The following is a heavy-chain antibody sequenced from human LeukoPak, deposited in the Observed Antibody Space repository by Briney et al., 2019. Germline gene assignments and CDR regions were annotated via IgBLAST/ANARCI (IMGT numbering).Heavy chain of an antibody. D-gene: IGHD2-15*01. CDR2: INPNSGGT. V-gene: IGHV1-2*02. CDR3: ARVRRYCSGGSCYYFDY. Sequence: ASVKVSCKASGYTFTGYYMHWVRQAPGQGLEWMGWINPNSGGTNYAQKFQGGVTMTRDTSISTAYMELSRLRSDDTAVYYCARVRRYCSGGSCYYFDYCGQGTLVTASS. CDR1: GYTFTGYY. J-gene: IGHJ4*02.